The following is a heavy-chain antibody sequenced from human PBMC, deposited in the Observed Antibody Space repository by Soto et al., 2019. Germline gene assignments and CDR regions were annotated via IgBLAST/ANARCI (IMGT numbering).Heavy chain of an antibody. J-gene: IGHJ5*02. Sequence: PSETLSLTCTVSGGSISSYYWSWIRRPPGKGLEWIGYIYYSGSTNYNPSLKSRVTISVDTSKNQFSLKLSSVTAADTAVYYCARKNTLYYDYIWGEEHWFDPWGQGTLVTVSS. D-gene: IGHD3-16*01. CDR1: GGSISSYY. CDR2: IYYSGST. V-gene: IGHV4-59*08. CDR3: ARKNTLYYDYIWGEEHWFDP.